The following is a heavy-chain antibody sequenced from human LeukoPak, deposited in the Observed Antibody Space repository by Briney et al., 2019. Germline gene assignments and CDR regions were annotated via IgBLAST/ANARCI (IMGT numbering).Heavy chain of an antibody. CDR3: ARAMVRGVLPYYYYMDV. Sequence: PGGSLRLSCTASGFTFNTYRIHWVRQAPGKGLEWVAAISADGGIEFYVDSVKGRFTISRDNSKNTLYLQMNSLRAEDTAVYYCARAMVRGVLPYYYYMDVWGKGTTVTVSS. J-gene: IGHJ6*03. D-gene: IGHD3-10*01. CDR2: ISADGGIE. CDR1: GFTFNTYR. V-gene: IGHV3-33*08.